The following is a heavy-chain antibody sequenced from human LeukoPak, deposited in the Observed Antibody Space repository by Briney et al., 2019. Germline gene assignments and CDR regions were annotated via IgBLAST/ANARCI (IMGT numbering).Heavy chain of an antibody. J-gene: IGHJ4*02. CDR2: IQYDGSNK. Sequence: GGSLRLSCTASGFTFSSYGMHWVRQAPGKGLEWVAIIQYDGSNKHYVDSVQGRFTISRDNSKNTLYLQMNSLRAEDTAVYYCARGPDYYDSSVEYFDYWGQGTLVTVSS. CDR3: ARGPDYYDSSVEYFDY. D-gene: IGHD3-22*01. V-gene: IGHV3-33*05. CDR1: GFTFSSYG.